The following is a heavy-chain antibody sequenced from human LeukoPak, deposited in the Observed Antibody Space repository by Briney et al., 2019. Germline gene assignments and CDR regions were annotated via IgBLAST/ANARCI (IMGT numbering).Heavy chain of an antibody. CDR1: GFTFSNAW. Sequence: PGGSLRLSRAASGFTFSNAWMSWVRQAPGKGLEWVGRIKSKTDGGTTDYAAPVKGRFTISRDDSKNTLYLEMYILKTEDTAMYYCLYFWSGSSLVDYWGQGTLVTVSS. CDR3: LYFWSGSSLVDY. V-gene: IGHV3-15*01. D-gene: IGHD3-3*01. CDR2: IKSKTDGGTT. J-gene: IGHJ4*02.